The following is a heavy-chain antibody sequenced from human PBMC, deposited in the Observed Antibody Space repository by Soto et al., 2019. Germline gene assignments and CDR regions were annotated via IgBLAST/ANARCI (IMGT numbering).Heavy chain of an antibody. V-gene: IGHV4-4*07. D-gene: IGHD3-10*01. CDR1: GASISSYY. Sequence: LSLTCTVSGASISSYYWSWIRQPAGKGLEWIGRFYTSGSTNYNPSLKSRVTMSVDTSKNQFSLKLNSVTAADTAVYYCARGAYGSESSPNWFDPWGQGILVTVSS. CDR3: ARGAYGSESSPNWFDP. J-gene: IGHJ5*02. CDR2: FYTSGST.